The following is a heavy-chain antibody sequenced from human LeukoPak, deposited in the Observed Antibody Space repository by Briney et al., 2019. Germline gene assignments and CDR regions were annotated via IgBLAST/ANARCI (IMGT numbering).Heavy chain of an antibody. CDR1: GFTFSSYW. Sequence: PGGSLRLSCAASGFTFSSYWMHWVRQGPGKGPVWVSRINTDGSSTSYADSVKGRFTISRDNSKNTLYLQMNSLRAEDTAVYYCAKDGAAAAGEYYYYYMDVWGKGTTVTVSS. V-gene: IGHV3-74*01. CDR2: INTDGSST. J-gene: IGHJ6*03. D-gene: IGHD6-13*01. CDR3: AKDGAAAAGEYYYYYMDV.